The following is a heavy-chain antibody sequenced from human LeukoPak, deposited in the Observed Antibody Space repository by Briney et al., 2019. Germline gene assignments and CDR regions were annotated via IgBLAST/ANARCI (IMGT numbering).Heavy chain of an antibody. J-gene: IGHJ4*02. CDR1: GFTFSNAG. CDR3: ARDSSSGLYDY. D-gene: IGHD6-19*01. V-gene: IGHV3-21*01. Sequence: PGGSLRLSCAASGFTFSNAGMSWVRQAPGKGLEWVSSISSSSSYIYYADSVKGRFTISRDNAKNSLYLQMNSLRAEDTAVYYCARDSSSGLYDYWGQGTLVTVSS. CDR2: ISSSSSYI.